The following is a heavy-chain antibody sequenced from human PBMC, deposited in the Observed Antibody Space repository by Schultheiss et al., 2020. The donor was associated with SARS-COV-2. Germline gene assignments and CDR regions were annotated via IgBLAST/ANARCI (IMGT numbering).Heavy chain of an antibody. V-gene: IGHV1-2*04. Sequence: ASVKVSCKASGYTFTGYYMHWVRQAPGQGLEWMGLINPNSGDTNYAQKFQGCVTMTRDTSISTACMELSRLRSDDTAVYYCARGPGGPNSSGAFDYWGQGTLVTVSS. D-gene: IGHD6-19*01. J-gene: IGHJ4*02. CDR1: GYTFTGYY. CDR3: ARGPGGPNSSGAFDY. CDR2: INPNSGDT.